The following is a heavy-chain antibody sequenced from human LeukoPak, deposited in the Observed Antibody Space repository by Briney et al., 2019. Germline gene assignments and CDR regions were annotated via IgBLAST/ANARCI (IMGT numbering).Heavy chain of an antibody. V-gene: IGHV4-31*03. CDR1: GGSISSGGYY. Sequence: SETLSLTCTVSGGSISSGGYYWSWIRQHPGKGLEWIGYIYYSGSTYYNPSLKSRVTISVDTSKNQFSLKLSSVTAADTAVYYCARVAFGGVIDIDYWGQGTLVTVSS. CDR3: ARVAFGGVIDIDY. CDR2: IYYSGST. D-gene: IGHD3-16*02. J-gene: IGHJ4*02.